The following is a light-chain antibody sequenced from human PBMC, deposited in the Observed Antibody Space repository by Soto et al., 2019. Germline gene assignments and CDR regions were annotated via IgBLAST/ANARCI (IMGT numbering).Light chain of an antibody. CDR3: QQYNNWPPWT. V-gene: IGKV1-39*01. J-gene: IGKJ1*01. CDR2: AAS. Sequence: DIQMTQSPSSLSASVGDRVTITCRASQSISSYLNWYQQKPGKAPKLLIYAASSLQSGVPSRFSGSGSGTDFTLTITSLQSDDFAVYYCQQYNNWPPWTFGPGTKVEVK. CDR1: QSISSY.